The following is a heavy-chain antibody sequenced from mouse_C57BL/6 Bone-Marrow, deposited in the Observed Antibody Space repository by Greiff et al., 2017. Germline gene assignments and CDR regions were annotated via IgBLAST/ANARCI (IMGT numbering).Heavy chain of an antibody. CDR2: IDPSDSYT. CDR1: GYTFTSYW. V-gene: IGHV1-59*01. J-gene: IGHJ2*01. CDR3: ARRIGPYFDS. Sequence: VQLQQPGAELVRPGTSVKLSCKASGYTFTSYWMHWVKQGPGQGLEWLGVIDPSDSYTNYNQKFKGKAKLTVDTSSSTAYMQLSSLTSEDSAVYYCARRIGPYFDSWGQGTTLTVSS.